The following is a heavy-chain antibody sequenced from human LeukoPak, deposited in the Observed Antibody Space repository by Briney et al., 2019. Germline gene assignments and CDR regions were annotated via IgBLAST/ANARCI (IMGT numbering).Heavy chain of an antibody. Sequence: ASVKVSCKASGYTFTSYYMHWVRQAPGQGLEWMGIINPSGGSTSYAQKSQGRVTMTRDTSTSTVYMELSSLRSEDTAVYYCARDAHTYYCDSSGYHADYWGQGTLVTVSS. CDR1: GYTFTSYY. V-gene: IGHV1-46*01. CDR3: ARDAHTYYCDSSGYHADY. CDR2: INPSGGST. J-gene: IGHJ4*02. D-gene: IGHD3-22*01.